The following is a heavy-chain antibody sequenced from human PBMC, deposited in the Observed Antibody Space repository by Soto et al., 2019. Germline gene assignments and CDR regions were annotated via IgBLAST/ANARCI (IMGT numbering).Heavy chain of an antibody. Sequence: PGGSLRLSCAASGFTFSSYAMSWVRQAPGKGLEWVSAISGSGDSTYDADSVKGRFTISRDNSKNTLYLQMNSLRAEDTAVYYCAKDLQGLYDILTGSDYWGQGTLVTVSS. V-gene: IGHV3-23*01. CDR1: GFTFSSYA. D-gene: IGHD3-9*01. CDR2: ISGSGDST. J-gene: IGHJ4*02. CDR3: AKDLQGLYDILTGSDY.